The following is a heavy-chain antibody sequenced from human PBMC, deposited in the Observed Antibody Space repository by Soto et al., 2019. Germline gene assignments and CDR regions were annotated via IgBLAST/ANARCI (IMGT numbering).Heavy chain of an antibody. J-gene: IGHJ4*02. CDR3: ASLTAY. CDR1: GFTFSNFW. CDR2: IKQDGRDT. Sequence: GGSLRLSCAASGFTFSNFWMTWVRQAPGKGLEWVATIKQDGRDTYYVDSVRGRFAISRDNAKKSLYLQMNSLRAEDTAMYYCASLTAYWGQGTLVTVSS. V-gene: IGHV3-7*05.